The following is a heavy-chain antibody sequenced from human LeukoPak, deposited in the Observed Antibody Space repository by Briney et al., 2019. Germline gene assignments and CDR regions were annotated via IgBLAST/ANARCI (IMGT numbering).Heavy chain of an antibody. D-gene: IGHD6-13*01. CDR3: AYSSSWYLGWFDP. CDR1: GYTFTSYD. J-gene: IGHJ5*02. V-gene: IGHV1-8*01. CDR2: MNPNSGNT. Sequence: ASVKVSCKASGYTFTSYDINRVRQATGQGLEWMGWMNPNSGNTGYAQKFQGRVTMTRNTSISTAYMELSSLRSEDTAVYYCAYSSSWYLGWFDPWGQGTLVTVSS.